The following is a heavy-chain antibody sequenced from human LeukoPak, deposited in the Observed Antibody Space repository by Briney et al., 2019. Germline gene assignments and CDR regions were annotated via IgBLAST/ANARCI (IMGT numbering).Heavy chain of an antibody. CDR3: ARAQRMVRGAPGAFDY. CDR1: GGSISSYY. Sequence: SETLSLTCTVSGGSISSYYWSWIRQPPGKGLEWIGYIYYSGSTNYNPSLKSRDTISVDTSKNQFSLKLSSVTAADTAVYYCARAQRMVRGAPGAFDYWGQGTLVTVSS. D-gene: IGHD3-10*01. V-gene: IGHV4-59*01. J-gene: IGHJ4*02. CDR2: IYYSGST.